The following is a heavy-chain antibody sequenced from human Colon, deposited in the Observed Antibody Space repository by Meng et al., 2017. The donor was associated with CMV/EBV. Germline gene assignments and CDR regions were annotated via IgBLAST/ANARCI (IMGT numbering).Heavy chain of an antibody. V-gene: IGHV1-46*01. J-gene: IGHJ4*02. CDR3: ARGGGNGDYPFAY. CDR2: LIPTGTAT. D-gene: IGHD4-17*01. CDR1: GYTYTHTH. Sequence: PCRPTVKQHRASGKVSCKSTGYTYTHTHIPLMRQAPGPRIEWMAILIPTGTATSYAQKFQCRLTMSRDTSTSTVYMELRRLRSDDTAVYYCARGGGNGDYPFAYWGQGTLVTVFS.